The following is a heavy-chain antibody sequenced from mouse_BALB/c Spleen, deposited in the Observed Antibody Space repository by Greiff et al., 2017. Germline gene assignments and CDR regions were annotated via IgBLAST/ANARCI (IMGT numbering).Heavy chain of an antibody. CDR1: GFSLTSYG. J-gene: IGHJ2*01. V-gene: IGHV2-9*02. Sequence: VQLQESGPGLVAPSQSLSITCTVSGFSLTSYGVHWVRQPPGKGLEWLGVIWAGGSTNYNSALMSRLSISKDNSKSQVFLKMNSLQTDDTAMYYCARDGVLLRGYYFDYWGQGTTLTVSS. CDR2: IWAGGST. CDR3: ARDGVLLRGYYFDY. D-gene: IGHD1-1*01.